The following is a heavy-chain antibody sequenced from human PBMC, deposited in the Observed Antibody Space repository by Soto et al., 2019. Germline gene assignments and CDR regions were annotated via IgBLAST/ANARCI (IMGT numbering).Heavy chain of an antibody. CDR2: ISAYNGNT. CDR1: GYTFTSYG. J-gene: IGHJ5*02. V-gene: IGHV1-18*04. D-gene: IGHD1-26*01. Sequence: VASVKVSCKASGYTFTSYGISWVRQAPGQGLEWMGWISAYNGNTNYAQKLQGRVTMTTDTSTSTAYMELRSLRSDDTAVYYCARSGPGSKYSWFDPWGQGTLVTVSS. CDR3: ARSGPGSKYSWFDP.